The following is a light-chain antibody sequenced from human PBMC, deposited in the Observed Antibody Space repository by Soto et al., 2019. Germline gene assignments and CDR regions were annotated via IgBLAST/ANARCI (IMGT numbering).Light chain of an antibody. CDR2: EVT. CDR3: TSYVGNDIWL. V-gene: IGLV2-8*01. Sequence: QSALTQPPSASGSPGQSVTISCTGTSSDVGAYKYVSWYQQYPGKAPKLMIYEVTKRPSGVPDRFSGSKYGNTASLTVSGLQAEDEADYYCTSYVGNDIWLFGGGTKLTVL. J-gene: IGLJ3*02. CDR1: SSDVGAYKY.